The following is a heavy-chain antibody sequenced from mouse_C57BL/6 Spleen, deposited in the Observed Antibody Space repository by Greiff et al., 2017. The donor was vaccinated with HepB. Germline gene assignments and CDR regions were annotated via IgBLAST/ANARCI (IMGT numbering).Heavy chain of an antibody. D-gene: IGHD2-2*01. Sequence: QVQLQQPGAELVRPGSSVKLSCKASGYTFTSYWMHWVKQRPIQGLEWIGNIDPSDSETHYNQKFKDKATLTVDKSSSTAYMQLSSLTSEDSAVYYGARSLGYDRDYAMDYWGQGTSVTVSS. J-gene: IGHJ4*01. CDR1: GYTFTSYW. CDR2: IDPSDSET. V-gene: IGHV1-52*01. CDR3: ARSLGYDRDYAMDY.